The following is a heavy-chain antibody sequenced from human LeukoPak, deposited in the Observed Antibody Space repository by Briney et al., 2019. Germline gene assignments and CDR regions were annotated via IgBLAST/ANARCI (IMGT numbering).Heavy chain of an antibody. V-gene: IGHV1-69*05. CDR3: ARDGGDCSGGSCYSKPFDY. CDR2: IIPIFGTA. D-gene: IGHD2-15*01. J-gene: IGHJ4*02. CDR1: GGTFSSYA. Sequence: SVKVSCKASGGTFSSYAISWVRQAPGQGLEWMGGIIPIFGTANYAQKFQGGVTITTDESTSTAYMELSSLRSEDTAVYYCARDGGDCSGGSCYSKPFDYWGQGTLVTVSS.